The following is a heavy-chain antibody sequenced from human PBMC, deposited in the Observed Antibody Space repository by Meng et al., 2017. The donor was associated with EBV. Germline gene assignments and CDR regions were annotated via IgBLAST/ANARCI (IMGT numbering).Heavy chain of an antibody. CDR3: ARRSLDYYDSSGFDY. CDR1: GGSISSSTW. CDR2: IYHSGST. V-gene: IGHV4-4*02. Sequence: QGQLRASGPGPVKPSGTLSLTCAVSGGSISSSTWWSWVRQPSGKGLEWIGEIYHSGSTNYNPSLKSRVTISVDKSKNQFSLKLSSVTAADTAVYYCARRSLDYYDSSGFDYWGQGTLVTVSS. J-gene: IGHJ4*02. D-gene: IGHD3-22*01.